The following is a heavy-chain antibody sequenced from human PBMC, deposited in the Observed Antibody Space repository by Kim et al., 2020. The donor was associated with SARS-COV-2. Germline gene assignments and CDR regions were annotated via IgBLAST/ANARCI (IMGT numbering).Heavy chain of an antibody. Sequence: ASVNGRFTISRDDAKSIAYLQMNSLKTEDTAVYYCTRDPRTMVRGDAFDYWGQGTLVTVSS. V-gene: IGHV3-49*02. CDR3: TRDPRTMVRGDAFDY. J-gene: IGHJ4*02. D-gene: IGHD3-10*01.